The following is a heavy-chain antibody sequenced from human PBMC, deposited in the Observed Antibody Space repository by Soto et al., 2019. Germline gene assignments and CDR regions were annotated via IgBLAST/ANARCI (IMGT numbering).Heavy chain of an antibody. J-gene: IGHJ5*01. CDR3: APSEGSRGWCDS. Sequence: QITLKESGPTLVRPTQTLTLTCTFSGFSLTTSGMNVGWIRQPPGKALEWLALIYWDDDKRYSPSLKNRLTITQDTSKNQVGLTLTTMDPVDTTTYYCAPSEGSRGWCDSWGHGTLVTVSP. D-gene: IGHD3-22*01. CDR1: GFSLTTSGMN. CDR2: IYWDDDK. V-gene: IGHV2-5*02.